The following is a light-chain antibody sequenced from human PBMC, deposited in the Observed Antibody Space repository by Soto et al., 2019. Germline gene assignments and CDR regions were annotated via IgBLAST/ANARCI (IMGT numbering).Light chain of an antibody. CDR1: QSVSSSY. CDR3: RQYGSSPQT. CDR2: GAS. Sequence: EIVLTQSPGTLSLSPGERATLSCRASQSVSSSYLAWYQQKHGQAPRLLIYGASSRATGSPDRFSGSGSGRDFTLTIIRLEAEDFAGYYCRQYGSSPQTFGQGTKVEIK. V-gene: IGKV3-20*01. J-gene: IGKJ1*01.